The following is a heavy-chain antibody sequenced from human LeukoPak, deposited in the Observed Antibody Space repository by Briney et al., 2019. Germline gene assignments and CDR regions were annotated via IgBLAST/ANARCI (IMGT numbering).Heavy chain of an antibody. CDR1: GSTFSRYA. D-gene: IGHD4-4*01. CDR3: AKDPDYRVGY. V-gene: IGHV3-23*01. CDR2: ISGSGGST. J-gene: IGHJ4*02. Sequence: GGSLRLSCAASGSTFSRYAMSWVRQAPGKGLEWVSAISGSGGSTYYADSVKGRFTISRDNSKNTLYLQMNSLRAEDTAVYYCAKDPDYRVGYWGQGTLVTVSS.